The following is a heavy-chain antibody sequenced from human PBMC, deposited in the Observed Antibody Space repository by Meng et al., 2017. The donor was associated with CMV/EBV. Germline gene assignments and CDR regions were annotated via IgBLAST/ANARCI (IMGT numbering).Heavy chain of an antibody. CDR2: FIPIFGTA. D-gene: IGHD3-10*01. CDR3: ARRGSYYGSGSYYNWFDP. J-gene: IGHJ5*02. V-gene: IGHV1-69*01. CDR1: GGTFGSYS. Sequence: GAGGRRPGASVTVSCKASGGTFGSYSISWVRKAPGQGLEWMGGFIPIFGTANYAQKFQGRVTITADESTSTAYMELSSLRSEDTAVYYCARRGSYYGSGSYYNWFDPWGQGTLVTVSS.